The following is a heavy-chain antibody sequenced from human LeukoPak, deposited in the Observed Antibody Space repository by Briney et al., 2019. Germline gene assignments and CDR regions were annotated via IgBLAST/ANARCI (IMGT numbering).Heavy chain of an antibody. CDR3: VKNFATGD. J-gene: IGHJ4*02. CDR2: IKGDGTTP. CDR1: GFTFSSHL. V-gene: IGHV3-74*01. D-gene: IGHD1-14*01. Sequence: GGFLRLSCAASGFTFSSHLMQWVRQAQGTGLVWVSSIKGDGTTPTYADSVKGRFTISRDNATSAVYLQMSSLRVEDTAVYHCVKNFATGDWGQGTLVTVPS.